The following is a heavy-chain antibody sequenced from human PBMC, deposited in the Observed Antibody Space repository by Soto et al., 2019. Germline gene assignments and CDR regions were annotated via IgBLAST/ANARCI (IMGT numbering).Heavy chain of an antibody. Sequence: SETLSLTCTVSGGSISSYYWSWIRQPPGKGLEWIGYIYYSGSTNYNPSLKSRVTISVDTSKNQFSLKLSSVTAADTAVYYCARSILTGYYDWEGRWWFDPWGQGTLVTVSS. CDR1: GGSISSYY. CDR3: ARSILTGYYDWEGRWWFDP. V-gene: IGHV4-59*01. D-gene: IGHD3-9*01. CDR2: IYYSGST. J-gene: IGHJ5*02.